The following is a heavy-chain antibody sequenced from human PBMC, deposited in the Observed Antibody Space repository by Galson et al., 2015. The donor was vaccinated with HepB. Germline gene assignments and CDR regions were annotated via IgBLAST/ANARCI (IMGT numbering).Heavy chain of an antibody. Sequence: SLRLSCAASGFTFRSFGMHWVRQAPGKGLEWLAVIWYDGSKKYYTDSVKGRFTISKDTSKNTLYLQMDSLRVEDTAVYYCARVGSSWYSYFDYWGQGTPVTVSS. J-gene: IGHJ4*02. CDR2: IWYDGSKK. CDR1: GFTFRSFG. CDR3: ARVGSSWYSYFDY. D-gene: IGHD6-13*01. V-gene: IGHV3-33*01.